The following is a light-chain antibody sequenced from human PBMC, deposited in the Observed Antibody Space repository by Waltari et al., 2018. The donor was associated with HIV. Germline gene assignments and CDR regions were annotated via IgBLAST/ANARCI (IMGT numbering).Light chain of an antibody. Sequence: NFILTQPHSVSESPGKTVTISRTRSSGNIASSYVQWYQQRPGSSPTTVIYANNQRPSGVPDRFSGSIDSSSNSASLTISGLRTEDEADYYCQSHDNKIFYVFGGGTYVTVL. J-gene: IGLJ1*01. V-gene: IGLV6-57*01. CDR3: QSHDNKIFYV. CDR1: SGNIASSY. CDR2: ANN.